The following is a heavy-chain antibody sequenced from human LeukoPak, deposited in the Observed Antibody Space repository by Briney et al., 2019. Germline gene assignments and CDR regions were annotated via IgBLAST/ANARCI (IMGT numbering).Heavy chain of an antibody. V-gene: IGHV3-30-3*01. D-gene: IGHD3-10*01. CDR1: GFTFSSYA. CDR3: AREASGSSWTPYYFDY. J-gene: IGHJ4*02. CDR2: ISYDGSNK. Sequence: QTGGSLRLSCAASGFTFSSYAMHWVRQAPGKGLEWVAVISYDGSNKYYADSVKGRFTISRDNSKNTLYLQMNSLRAEDTAVYYCAREASGSSWTPYYFDYWGQGTLVTVSS.